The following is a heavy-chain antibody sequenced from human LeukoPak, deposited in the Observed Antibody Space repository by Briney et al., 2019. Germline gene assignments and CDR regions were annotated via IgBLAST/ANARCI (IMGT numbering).Heavy chain of an antibody. V-gene: IGHV3-23*01. D-gene: IGHD2-21*02. CDR3: AKDFVVVPGNVNYFDY. CDR2: ISGGSDNT. J-gene: IGHJ4*02. Sequence: GGTLRLSCEASGFTFSSYGITWVRQAPGKGLEWVSGISGGSDNTYYADSVKGRFTVSRDNSKNTLYVQMKSLRAEDTAVYYCAKDFVVVPGNVNYFDYWGQGTLVTVSS. CDR1: GFTFSSYG.